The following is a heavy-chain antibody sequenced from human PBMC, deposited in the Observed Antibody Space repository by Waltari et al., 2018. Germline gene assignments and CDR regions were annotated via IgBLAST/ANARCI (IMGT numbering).Heavy chain of an antibody. J-gene: IGHJ4*02. CDR2: IYTSGST. D-gene: IGHD3-22*01. Sequence: QVQLQESGPGLVKPSQTLSLTCTVSGGSISSGSYSWSWIRQPAGKGLEWIGRIYTSGSTNYNPSLKSRVTISVDTSKNQFSLKLSSVTAADTAVYYCAREYYDSSGSEIDYWGQGTLVTVSS. CDR3: AREYYDSSGSEIDY. V-gene: IGHV4-61*02. CDR1: GGSISSGSYS.